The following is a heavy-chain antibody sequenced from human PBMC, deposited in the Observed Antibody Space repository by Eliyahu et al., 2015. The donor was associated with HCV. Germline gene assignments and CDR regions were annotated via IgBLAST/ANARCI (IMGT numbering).Heavy chain of an antibody. D-gene: IGHD5-18*01. V-gene: IGHV1-69*01. J-gene: IGHJ4*02. Sequence: PGQGLEWMGGIIPIFGTANYAQKFQGRVPISAHASTSTAYMELSSLRSEDTAVYYCASGYFTTEKPSSCDYWGQGTLVTVSS. CDR3: ASGYFTTEKPSSCDY. CDR2: IIPIFGTA.